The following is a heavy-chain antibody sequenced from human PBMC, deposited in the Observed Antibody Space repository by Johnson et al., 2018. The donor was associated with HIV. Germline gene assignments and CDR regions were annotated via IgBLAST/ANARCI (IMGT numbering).Heavy chain of an antibody. CDR3: AREATMVRGVNDGFDI. CDR2: LHSGGST. CDR1: GFTVSSNH. Sequence: VQLVESGGGLIQPGGSLRLSCAASGFTVSSNHISWVRQAPGKGLEWVSILHSGGSTEYADSVKGRFTLSRDNSKNTLYLQMNSRIAEDTAVYYCAREATMVRGVNDGFDIWGQGTMVTVSS. V-gene: IGHV3-53*01. J-gene: IGHJ3*02. D-gene: IGHD3-10*01.